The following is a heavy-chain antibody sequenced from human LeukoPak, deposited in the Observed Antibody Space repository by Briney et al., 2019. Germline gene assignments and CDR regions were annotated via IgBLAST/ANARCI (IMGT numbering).Heavy chain of an antibody. V-gene: IGHV4-30-4*01. CDR1: GGSISSGDYY. J-gene: IGHJ4*02. D-gene: IGHD3-22*01. CDR2: IYYSGST. Sequence: SETLSLTCTVSGGSISSGDYYWSWIRQPPGKGLEWIGYIYYSGSTYYNPSLKSRVTISVDTSKNQFSLKLSSVTAADTAVYYCASTPLYYDSSGYPGSYDYWGQGTLVTVSS. CDR3: ASTPLYYDSSGYPGSYDY.